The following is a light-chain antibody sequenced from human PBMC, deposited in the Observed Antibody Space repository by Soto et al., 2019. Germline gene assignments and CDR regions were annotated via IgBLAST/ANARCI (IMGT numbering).Light chain of an antibody. V-gene: IGKV3-20*01. CDR1: QSVSNSY. Sequence: EIVLTQSPGTLSLSPGERATLPCRASQSVSNSYLAWYQQKPGQAPRLLMYGASNRATGIPARFIGSGSGTDFTLTISRLEPEDFAVYYCQQYGTSLYTFGQGTKLEIK. CDR3: QQYGTSLYT. J-gene: IGKJ2*01. CDR2: GAS.